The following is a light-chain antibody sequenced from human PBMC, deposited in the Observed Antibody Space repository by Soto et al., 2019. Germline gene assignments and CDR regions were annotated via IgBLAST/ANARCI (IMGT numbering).Light chain of an antibody. V-gene: IGKV3-15*01. CDR2: GAS. Sequence: EIVMTQSPATLSVSPGGRATLSCRASQSISDTLAWYQQKPGQAPRLLIHGASTRAPGFPARFSGSGSGTDFTLTISSLQSEDFAVSYCQQYDNWPWTFGQGTKV. J-gene: IGKJ1*01. CDR1: QSISDT. CDR3: QQYDNWPWT.